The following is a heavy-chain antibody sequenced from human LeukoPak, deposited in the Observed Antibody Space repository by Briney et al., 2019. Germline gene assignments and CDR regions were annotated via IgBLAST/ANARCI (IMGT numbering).Heavy chain of an antibody. V-gene: IGHV4-61*02. CDR1: AASINNNSFY. J-gene: IGHJ4*02. D-gene: IGHD3-10*01. CDR2: VYADGAT. CDR3: ARTSYGSGGYYFDY. Sequence: SETLSLTCTVSAASINNNSFYWSWIRQSAGKGLEWIGRVYADGATNYNPSLKSRATISVDTSNNQFSLKLTSVTAADTAVYYCARTSYGSGGYYFDYWGQGTLVTVSS.